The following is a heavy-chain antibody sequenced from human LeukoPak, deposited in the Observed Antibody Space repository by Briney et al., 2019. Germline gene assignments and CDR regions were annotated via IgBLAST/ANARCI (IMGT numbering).Heavy chain of an antibody. CDR1: GGSLNRYF. J-gene: IGHJ6*02. CDR2: INHWGRT. Sequence: PSETLSLTCAVYGGSLNRYFWSWVRQAPGKGLEWIGEINHWGRTNYSPSLKSRLTISIDTSKNQFSLKVTSVTAADTAVYYCARGNDFGSGTFYRSYGLDVWGQGTMVSV. V-gene: IGHV4-34*01. CDR3: ARGNDFGSGTFYRSYGLDV. D-gene: IGHD3-10*01.